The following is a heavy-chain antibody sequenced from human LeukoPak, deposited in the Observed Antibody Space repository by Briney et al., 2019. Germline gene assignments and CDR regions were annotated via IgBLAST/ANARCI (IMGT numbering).Heavy chain of an antibody. D-gene: IGHD2-15*01. CDR2: VYYSGNT. CDR1: GGSISSSSYY. Sequence: KPSETLSLTCTVSGGSISSSSYYWGWIRQPPGKGLEWIGSVYYSGNTYYNSSLKSRVTISVDTSKNQFSLKLSSVTAADTAVYYCARGLIVVVVAAMNWFDPWGQGTLVTVSS. V-gene: IGHV4-39*07. J-gene: IGHJ5*02. CDR3: ARGLIVVVVAAMNWFDP.